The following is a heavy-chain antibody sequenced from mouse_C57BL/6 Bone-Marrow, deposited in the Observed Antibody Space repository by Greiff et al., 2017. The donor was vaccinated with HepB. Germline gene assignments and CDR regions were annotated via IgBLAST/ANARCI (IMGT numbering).Heavy chain of an antibody. D-gene: IGHD1-1*01. V-gene: IGHV2-2*01. CDR2: IWSGGST. J-gene: IGHJ3*01. CDR3: ASQNFYYGSSYDWFAY. CDR1: GFSLTSYG. Sequence: VQLVESGPGLVQPSQSLSITCTVSGFSLTSYGVHWVRQSPGKGLEWLGVIWSGGSTDYNAAFISRLSISKDNSKSQVFFKMNSLQADDTAIYYCASQNFYYGSSYDWFAYWGQGTLVTVSA.